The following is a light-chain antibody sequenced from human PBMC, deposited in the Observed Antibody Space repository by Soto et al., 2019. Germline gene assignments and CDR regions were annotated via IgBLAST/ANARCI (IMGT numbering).Light chain of an antibody. V-gene: IGKV1-5*01. CDR2: DAS. J-gene: IGKJ1*01. CDR1: QSISSW. CDR3: QQYNSYWGT. Sequence: DIHMTQSPSTLSASVGDRVTITCRASQSISSWLAWYQQKQGKAPKLLIYDASNLESGVPSRFSGSGSGTEFTHTISSLQPDDFATYYCQQYNSYWGTFGQGTKVDIK.